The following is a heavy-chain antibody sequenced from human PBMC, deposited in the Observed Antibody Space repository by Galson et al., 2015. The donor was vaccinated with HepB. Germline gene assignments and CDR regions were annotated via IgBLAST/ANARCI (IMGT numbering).Heavy chain of an antibody. V-gene: IGHV3-23*01. J-gene: IGHJ3*02. D-gene: IGHD6-13*01. CDR1: GFTFSSYA. CDR2: ISGSGGST. Sequence: SLRLSCAASGFTFSSYAMSWVRQAPGKGLEWVSAISGSGGSTYYADSVKGRFTISRDNSKNTLYLQMNSLRAEDTAVYYCARAGIAYTTSTMVDAFDIWGQGTMVTVSS. CDR3: ARAGIAYTTSTMVDAFDI.